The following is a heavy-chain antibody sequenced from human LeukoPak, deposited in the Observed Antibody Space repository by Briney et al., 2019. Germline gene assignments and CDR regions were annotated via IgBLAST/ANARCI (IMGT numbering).Heavy chain of an antibody. V-gene: IGHV5-10-1*01. CDR1: EYSFTRYW. Sequence: GESLKISCKGSEYSFTRYWISWVRQMPGKGLEWMGRIDHSDSETNYSASFQGHVTMSADKSISTAYLQWSSREASDTAIYYCATLARWQLSLRGSDDFWGEGTLFTVSS. CDR2: IDHSDSET. CDR3: ATLARWQLSLRGSDDF. J-gene: IGHJ4*02. D-gene: IGHD4-23*01.